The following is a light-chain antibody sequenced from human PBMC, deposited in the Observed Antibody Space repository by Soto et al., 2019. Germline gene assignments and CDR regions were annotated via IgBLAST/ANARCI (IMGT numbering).Light chain of an antibody. CDR3: QQLRSYPST. Sequence: IQVTQSPSSLSASVGDRVTITCRASQDISSYLAWYQQKPGKAPTLLIYAASTLQSGVPSRFSGSGFGTDFTLTISSLQAEDVASYYCQQLRSYPSTFGGGTKGEIK. V-gene: IGKV1-9*01. CDR1: QDISSY. J-gene: IGKJ4*01. CDR2: AAS.